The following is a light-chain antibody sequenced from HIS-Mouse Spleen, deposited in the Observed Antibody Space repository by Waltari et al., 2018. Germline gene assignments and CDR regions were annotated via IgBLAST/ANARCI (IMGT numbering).Light chain of an antibody. Sequence: QSVLTQPPSASGTPGQRVTISCSGSSPNIGSNYVTCYQQLPVTAPKLLIHRNNQRPSGVPDRFSGSKSGTSASLAISGLRSEDEADYYCAAWDDSLSGLYVFGTGTKVTVL. J-gene: IGLJ1*01. CDR3: AAWDDSLSGLYV. V-gene: IGLV1-47*01. CDR2: RNN. CDR1: SPNIGSNY.